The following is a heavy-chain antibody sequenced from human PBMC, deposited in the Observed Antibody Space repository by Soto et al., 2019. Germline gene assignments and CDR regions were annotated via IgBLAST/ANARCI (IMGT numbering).Heavy chain of an antibody. D-gene: IGHD3-16*01. CDR2: MYYSGAT. Sequence: QLQLQESGPGLVKPSETLSLACTVSGGSISSNSYYWDWIRRPPGTGLEWIGSMYYSGATYHNPSLQSRVTISVDTSKNQFSLHLSSVTAADTAVYHCARHAAYNSVWGKSDGSDYWGQGTLVTVSS. CDR1: GGSISSNSYY. CDR3: ARHAAYNSVWGKSDGSDY. J-gene: IGHJ4*02. V-gene: IGHV4-39*01.